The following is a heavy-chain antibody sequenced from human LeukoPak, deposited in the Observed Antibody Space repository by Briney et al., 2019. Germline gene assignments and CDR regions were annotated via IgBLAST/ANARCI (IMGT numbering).Heavy chain of an antibody. CDR3: AKDYSGSGRGDAFDI. CDR2: ISWNSGSI. V-gene: IGHV3-9*01. CDR1: GFTFDDYA. J-gene: IGHJ3*02. D-gene: IGHD3-10*01. Sequence: GRSLRLSCAASGFTFDDYAMHWVRQAPGKGLEWVSGISWNSGSIGYTDSVKGRFTISRDNAKNSLYLQMNSLRAEDTALYYCAKDYSGSGRGDAFDIWGQGTMVTVSS.